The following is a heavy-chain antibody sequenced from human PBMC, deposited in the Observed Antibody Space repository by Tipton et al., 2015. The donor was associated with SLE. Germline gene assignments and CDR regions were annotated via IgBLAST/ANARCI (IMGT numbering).Heavy chain of an antibody. D-gene: IGHD6-13*01. CDR2: IYYSGST. V-gene: IGHV4-59*01. CDR1: GGSISSYY. J-gene: IGHJ3*02. Sequence: TLSLTCTVSGGSISSYYWSWIRQPPGKGLEWIGYIYYSGSTNYNPSLKSRVTISVDTSKNQFSLKLSSVTAVDTAVYYCASEGSSWYGYGAFDIWGQGTMVTVSS. CDR3: ASEGSSWYGYGAFDI.